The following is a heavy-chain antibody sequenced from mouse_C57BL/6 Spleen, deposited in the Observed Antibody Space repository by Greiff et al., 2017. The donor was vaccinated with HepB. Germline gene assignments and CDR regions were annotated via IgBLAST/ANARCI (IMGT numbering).Heavy chain of an antibody. CDR1: GYSFTGYY. Sequence: VHVKQSGPELVKPGASVKISCKASGYSFTGYYMNWVKQSPEKSLEWIGEINPSTGGTTYNQKFKAKATLTVDKSSSTAYMQLKSLTSEDSAVYYCAVYQVYAMDYWGQGTSVTVSS. CDR2: INPSTGGT. CDR3: AVYQVYAMDY. J-gene: IGHJ4*01. V-gene: IGHV1-42*01. D-gene: IGHD1-1*01.